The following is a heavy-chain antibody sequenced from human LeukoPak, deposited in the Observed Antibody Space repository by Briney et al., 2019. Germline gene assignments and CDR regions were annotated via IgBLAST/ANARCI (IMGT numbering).Heavy chain of an antibody. CDR3: ARAHISVAGTLGY. CDR1: GGSINTYY. Sequence: PSETLSLTCTVSGGSINTYYWSWIRQPPGKGLEWVGYIYYTGSTNYNPSLKSRVTISVDTSKNQISLKLTSVTAADTAVYYCARAHISVAGTLGYWGQGTLVTVSS. V-gene: IGHV4-59*01. J-gene: IGHJ4*02. D-gene: IGHD6-19*01. CDR2: IYYTGST.